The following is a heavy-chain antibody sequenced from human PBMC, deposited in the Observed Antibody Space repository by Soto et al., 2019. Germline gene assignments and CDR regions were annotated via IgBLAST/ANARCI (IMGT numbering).Heavy chain of an antibody. Sequence: GGSLRLSCAASGFTFSSYAMSWVRQAPGKGLEWVSAISGSGGSTYYADSVKGRFTISRDNSKNMLYLKMNSLRAEDTAVYYCAKNVVVVVAARLLGWFDPWGQGTLVTVSS. CDR1: GFTFSSYA. CDR3: AKNVVVVVAARLLGWFDP. J-gene: IGHJ5*02. CDR2: ISGSGGST. D-gene: IGHD2-15*01. V-gene: IGHV3-23*01.